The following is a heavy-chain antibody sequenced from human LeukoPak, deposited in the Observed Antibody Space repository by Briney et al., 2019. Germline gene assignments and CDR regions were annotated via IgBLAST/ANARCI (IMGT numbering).Heavy chain of an antibody. D-gene: IGHD3-10*01. Sequence: PGGSLRLSCAASGFTFSSYAMSGVRQAPGKGLEWVSAISGSGGSTYYADSVKGRFTISIDNSKNTLYLQMNSLRAEDTAVYYCARGRFGAYYYGMDVWGQGTTVTVSS. CDR3: ARGRFGAYYYGMDV. CDR1: GFTFSSYA. CDR2: ISGSGGST. V-gene: IGHV3-23*01. J-gene: IGHJ6*02.